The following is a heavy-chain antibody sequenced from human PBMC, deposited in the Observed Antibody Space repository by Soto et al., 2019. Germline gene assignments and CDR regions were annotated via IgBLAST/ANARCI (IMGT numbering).Heavy chain of an antibody. CDR3: AKGGLYTNGLDP. V-gene: IGHV4-59*08. Sequence: SETLSLTCTVSGGSISSYYWSWIRQPPGKGLEWIGYIYYSGSTNYNPSLKSRVTISVDTSKNQFSLKLSSVTAADTAVYYCAKGGLYTNGLDPWGQGTLVTVSS. CDR2: IYYSGST. CDR1: GGSISSYY. D-gene: IGHD2-2*02. J-gene: IGHJ5*02.